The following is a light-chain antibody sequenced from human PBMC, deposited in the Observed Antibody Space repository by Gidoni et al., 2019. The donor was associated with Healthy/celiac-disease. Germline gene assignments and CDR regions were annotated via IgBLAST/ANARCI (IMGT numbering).Light chain of an antibody. Sequence: QSALPQPASVSGSPGQSITISCTGTSSDVGGYNYVSWYQQHPGKAPKLMIYDVSNRPSGVSNRFSGSKSGNTASLTISGLQAEDEADYYCSSYTSSSTLTWVFGGGTKLTVL. CDR2: DVS. CDR3: SSYTSSSTLTWV. CDR1: SSDVGGYNY. V-gene: IGLV2-14*03. J-gene: IGLJ3*02.